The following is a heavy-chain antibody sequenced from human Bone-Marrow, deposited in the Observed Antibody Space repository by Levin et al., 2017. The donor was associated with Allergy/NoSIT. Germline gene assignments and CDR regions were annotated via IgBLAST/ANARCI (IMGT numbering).Heavy chain of an antibody. D-gene: IGHD4-17*01. Sequence: QTLSLTCTFSGFSLRTSGVGVGWIRQPPGKALEWLALIFWDDDKHYSPSLKSRLTITKDTSKNQVVLTMTNVDPVDTATYYCAHSPLTTVTGDYFDYWGQGTLVTVSS. V-gene: IGHV2-5*02. J-gene: IGHJ4*02. CDR2: IFWDDDK. CDR1: GFSLRTSGVG. CDR3: AHSPLTTVTGDYFDY.